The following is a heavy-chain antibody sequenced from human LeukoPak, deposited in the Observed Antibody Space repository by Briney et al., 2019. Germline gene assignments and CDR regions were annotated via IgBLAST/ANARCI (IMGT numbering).Heavy chain of an antibody. Sequence: PGGSLRLSCAASGFTVRSNYMTWVRQAPGKGLEWVSVINTGGSTYYADSVKGRSTISRDDSKNTLYLQMNSLRAEDTAVYYCVRDGDYHLYWGQGTLVTVSS. CDR1: GFTVRSNY. D-gene: IGHD4-17*01. J-gene: IGHJ4*02. CDR3: VRDGDYHLY. CDR2: INTGGST. V-gene: IGHV3-53*01.